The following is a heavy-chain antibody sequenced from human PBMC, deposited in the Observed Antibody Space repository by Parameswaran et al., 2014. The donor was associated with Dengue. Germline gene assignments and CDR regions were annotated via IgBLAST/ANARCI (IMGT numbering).Heavy chain of an antibody. Sequence: WIRQPPGKGLEWIGEINHGGSTNYNPSLKSRVTISVDTSKNQFSLKLSSVTAADTAVYYCAVPAAIALDYWGQGNPGHRLL. J-gene: IGHJ4*02. CDR2: INHGGST. CDR3: AVPAAIALDY. D-gene: IGHD2-2*01. V-gene: IGHV4-34*01.